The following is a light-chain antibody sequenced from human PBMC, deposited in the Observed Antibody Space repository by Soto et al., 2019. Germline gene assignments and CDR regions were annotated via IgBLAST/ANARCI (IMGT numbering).Light chain of an antibody. Sequence: EIVMTQSPATLSVFPGERATLSCRASQSVNGNLAWYQQRRGQAPRLLIYGASTRATGIPARFSGSGSGTEFALTISSLQSEDFAIYYCQQYHNWPRTFGQGTKVDIK. CDR2: GAS. CDR3: QQYHNWPRT. J-gene: IGKJ1*01. CDR1: QSVNGN. V-gene: IGKV3-15*01.